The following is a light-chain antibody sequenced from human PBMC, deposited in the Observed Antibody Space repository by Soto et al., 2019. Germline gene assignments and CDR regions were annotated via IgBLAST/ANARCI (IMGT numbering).Light chain of an antibody. CDR1: SSDVGGYSY. J-gene: IGLJ2*01. CDR3: SSYAGINNLL. Sequence: SALTQPPSASGSPGQSVTISCTGTSSDVGGYSYGSWYQQHPGKAPKLIIYEVSKRPSGVPDRFSGSKSGNTASLTVSGLQAEDEADYYCSSYAGINNLLFGGGTKVTVL. CDR2: EVS. V-gene: IGLV2-8*01.